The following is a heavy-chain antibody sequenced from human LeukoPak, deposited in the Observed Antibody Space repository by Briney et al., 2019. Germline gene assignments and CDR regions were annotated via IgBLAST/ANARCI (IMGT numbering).Heavy chain of an antibody. CDR3: ARGGNGSGRSYYYYYYMDV. J-gene: IGHJ6*03. D-gene: IGHD3-10*01. V-gene: IGHV4-4*07. CDR2: IYTSGST. CDR1: GGSISSYY. Sequence: SETLSLTCTVSGGSISSYYWSWIRQPAGKGLEWIGRIYTSGSTNYNPSLKSRVTMSVDTSKNQFSLKLSSVTAADTAVYYCARGGNGSGRSYYYYYYMDVWGKGTTVTLSS.